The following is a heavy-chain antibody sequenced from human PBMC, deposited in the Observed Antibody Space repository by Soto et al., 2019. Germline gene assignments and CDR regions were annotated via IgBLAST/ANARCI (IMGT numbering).Heavy chain of an antibody. Sequence: EVQLVESGGGLVKPGGSLRLSCAASGFTFSSYSMNWVRQAPGKGLEWVSSISSSSSYIYYADSVKGRFTISRDNAKNSLSLQMNSLTAEDTAVYYCARDFTAMVWPADDWGQGTLVTFAA. CDR3: ARDFTAMVWPADD. CDR1: GFTFSSYS. D-gene: IGHD5-18*01. V-gene: IGHV3-21*01. CDR2: ISSSSSYI. J-gene: IGHJ4*02.